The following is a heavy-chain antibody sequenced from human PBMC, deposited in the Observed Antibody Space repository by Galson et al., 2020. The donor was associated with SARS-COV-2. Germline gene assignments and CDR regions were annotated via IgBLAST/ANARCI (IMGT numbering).Heavy chain of an antibody. D-gene: IGHD1-1*01. V-gene: IGHV3-43D*03. Sequence: SCAASGFTFDDYGMHWVRQAPGKGLEWLALINWNGGAAYYADSVKGRFNVSRDNGRNSVFLHMTSLRPDDSALYYCARAGSTWPEYLQHWGQGTLVTVSS. CDR2: INWNGGAA. CDR3: ARAGSTWPEYLQH. CDR1: GFTFDDYG. J-gene: IGHJ1*01.